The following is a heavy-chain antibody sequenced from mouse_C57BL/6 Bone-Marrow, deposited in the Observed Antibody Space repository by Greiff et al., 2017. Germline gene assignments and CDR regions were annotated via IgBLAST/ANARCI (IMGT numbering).Heavy chain of an antibody. Sequence: VKLMESGPGLVQPSQSLSMTCTVSGFSLTSYGVHWVCQSPGKGLEWLGVICSGGSTDYNDAFISRLSISKDNSKCNVFFKMNSLQADDTAIYYCARNSHFDYWGQGTTLTVSS. CDR3: ARNSHFDY. CDR2: ICSGGST. CDR1: GFSLTSYG. V-gene: IGHV2-2*01. J-gene: IGHJ2*01.